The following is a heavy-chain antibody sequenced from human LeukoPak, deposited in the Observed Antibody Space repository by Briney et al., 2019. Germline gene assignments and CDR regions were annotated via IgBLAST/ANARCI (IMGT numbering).Heavy chain of an antibody. CDR1: GYSSTSYC. D-gene: IGHD3-10*01. V-gene: IGHV5-51*01. J-gene: IGHJ4*02. Sequence: GEPLKISCKGSGYSSTSYCVGWVRQMPGKGLEWMGIIYPGDSDTRYSPSFQGQVTISADKSISTAYLQWSSLKASDTAMYYCARKRYGSGSYYPYYFDYWGQGTLVTVSS. CDR3: ARKRYGSGSYYPYYFDY. CDR2: IYPGDSDT.